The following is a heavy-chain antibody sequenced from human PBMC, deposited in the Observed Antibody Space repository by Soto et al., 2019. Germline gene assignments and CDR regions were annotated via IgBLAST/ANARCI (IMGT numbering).Heavy chain of an antibody. V-gene: IGHV3-21*01. D-gene: IGHD1-26*01. CDR3: ARGHGSSNLDY. Sequence: EVQLVESGGGLVKPGGSLRLSCAASGFIFSSYSMNWVRQAPGKGLEWVSSISTSGDYMYYADSMKGRFTISRDNAKNSLYLQMNSLRAEDTAVYYCARGHGSSNLDYWGQGTLVTVSS. CDR2: ISTSGDYM. CDR1: GFIFSSYS. J-gene: IGHJ4*02.